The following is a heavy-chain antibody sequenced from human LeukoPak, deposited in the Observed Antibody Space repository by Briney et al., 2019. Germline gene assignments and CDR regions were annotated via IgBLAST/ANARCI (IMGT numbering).Heavy chain of an antibody. D-gene: IGHD2-21*02. CDR1: GGSISSYY. J-gene: IGHJ4*02. CDR3: ARHVPYCGGDCYNSKSGPYFDY. Sequence: SETLSLTCTVSGGSISSYYWSWIRQPPGKGLEWIGYIYTSGSTNYNPSLKSRVTISVDTSKNQFSLKLSSVTAADTAVYYCARHVPYCGGDCYNSKSGPYFDYWGQGTLVTVSS. CDR2: IYTSGST. V-gene: IGHV4-4*09.